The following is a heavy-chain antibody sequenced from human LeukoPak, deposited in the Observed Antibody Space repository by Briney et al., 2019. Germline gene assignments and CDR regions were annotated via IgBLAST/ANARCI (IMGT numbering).Heavy chain of an antibody. J-gene: IGHJ4*02. D-gene: IGHD2-15*01. V-gene: IGHV3-30*02. CDR3: GKAVLRSSGPPA. CDR2: IWDDGSNK. CDR1: GFTYSNYG. Sequence: GGSLRLSCVWSGFTYSNYGMHWVRQAPGKGLDWVAFIWDDGSNKYYADSVKGRFTISRDNSRNTLYMQMNRLRAEDTAIYYCGKAVLRSSGPPAWGQGTLVTVSS.